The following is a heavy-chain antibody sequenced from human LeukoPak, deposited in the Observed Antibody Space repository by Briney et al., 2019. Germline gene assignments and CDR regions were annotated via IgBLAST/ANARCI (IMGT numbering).Heavy chain of an antibody. V-gene: IGHV3-11*01. CDR2: ISRGGSTT. Sequence: GGSLRLSCAASGFTFSDYYMSCIRQAPGKGLEWVSYISRGGSTTYYADSVKGRFTISRDNAKNSLFLHTNSLRGEDTAVYYCARYYGSGFMDVWGQGTTVTVS. CDR1: GFTFSDYY. D-gene: IGHD3-10*01. J-gene: IGHJ6*02. CDR3: ARYYGSGFMDV.